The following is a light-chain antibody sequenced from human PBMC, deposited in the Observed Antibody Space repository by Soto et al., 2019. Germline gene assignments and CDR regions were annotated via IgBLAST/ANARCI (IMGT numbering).Light chain of an antibody. CDR3: MQALQTPWT. CDR2: LGS. CDR1: PTPLHSDGYNY. V-gene: IGKV2-28*01. J-gene: IGKJ1*01. Sequence: IVLTQSPLSPPITPGEPASLSFRASPTPLHSDGYNYLAWYLEKPGQSPQLLIYLGSNRASGVPDRFSGSGSGTDFTLTVSRVEAEDVGVYYCMQALQTPWTFGQGTKVDIK.